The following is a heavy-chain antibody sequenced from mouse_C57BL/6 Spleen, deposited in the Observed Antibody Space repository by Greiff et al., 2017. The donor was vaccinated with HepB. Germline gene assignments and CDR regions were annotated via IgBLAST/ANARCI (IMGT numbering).Heavy chain of an antibody. CDR1: GYTFTEYT. CDR3: ARHEAAYYYGSSHWYFDV. V-gene: IGHV1-62-2*01. Sequence: QVQLQQSGAELVKPGASVKLSCKASGYTFTEYTIHWVKQRSGQGLEWIGWFYPGSGSIKYNEKFKDKATLTADKSSSTVYMELSRLTSEYSAVYFCARHEAAYYYGSSHWYFDVWGTGTTVTVSS. CDR2: FYPGSGSI. D-gene: IGHD1-1*01. J-gene: IGHJ1*03.